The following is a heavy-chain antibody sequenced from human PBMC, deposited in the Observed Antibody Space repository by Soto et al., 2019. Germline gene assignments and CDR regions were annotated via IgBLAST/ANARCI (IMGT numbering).Heavy chain of an antibody. CDR2: IYHSGST. CDR3: AKNWNWGSLVH. D-gene: IGHD7-27*01. Sequence: SETLSLTCAVSGGSITSNNWWSWVRQPPGKGLEWIGEIYHSGSTNYNPSLKSRVTISVDTPKNQFSLKLSSVTAADTAVYYCAKNWNWGSLVHWGQGTLVTVSS. V-gene: IGHV4-4*02. CDR1: GGSITSNNW. J-gene: IGHJ4*02.